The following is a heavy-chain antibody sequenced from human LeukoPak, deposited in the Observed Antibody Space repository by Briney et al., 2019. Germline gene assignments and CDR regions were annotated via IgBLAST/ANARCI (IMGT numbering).Heavy chain of an antibody. V-gene: IGHV4-34*01. J-gene: IGHJ4*02. CDR1: GGSFSGYY. Sequence: PSETLSLTCAVYGGSFSGYYWSWIRQPPVKGLEWIGEINHSGSTNYNPSLKSRVTISVDTSKNQFSLKLSSVTAADTAVYYCARGFLGGNRARHFDYWGQGTLVTVSS. CDR2: INHSGST. D-gene: IGHD4-23*01. CDR3: ARGFLGGNRARHFDY.